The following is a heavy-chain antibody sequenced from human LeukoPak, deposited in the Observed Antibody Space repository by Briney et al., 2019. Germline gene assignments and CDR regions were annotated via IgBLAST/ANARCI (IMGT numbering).Heavy chain of an antibody. CDR2: IRQDGGQI. V-gene: IGHV3-7*01. CDR1: GFIFSTYW. CDR3: ARADLEWYLDL. Sequence: GGSLRLSCTASGFIFSTYWMSWVRQAPGMGLEWVGKIRQDGGQIFYVDSVKGRFTISRDNAKNSLYLQLNNLRAEDPAVYYCARADLEWYLDLWGRGTLVTVSS. J-gene: IGHJ2*01.